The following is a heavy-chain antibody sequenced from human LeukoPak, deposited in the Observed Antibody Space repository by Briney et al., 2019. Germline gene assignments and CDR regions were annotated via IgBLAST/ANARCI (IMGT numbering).Heavy chain of an antibody. D-gene: IGHD1-7*01. CDR2: IYHSGST. V-gene: IGHV4-38-2*02. Sequence: PSETLSLTCTVSGYSISSGYYWGWIRQPPGKGLEWIGSIYHSGSTYYNPSLKSRVTISVDKSKNQFSLKLSSVTAADTAVYYCASFRPYNWNYAGGAFDIWGQGTMVTVSS. J-gene: IGHJ3*02. CDR1: GYSISSGYY. CDR3: ASFRPYNWNYAGGAFDI.